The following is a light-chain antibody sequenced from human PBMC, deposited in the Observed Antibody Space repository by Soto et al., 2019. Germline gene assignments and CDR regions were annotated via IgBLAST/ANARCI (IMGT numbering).Light chain of an antibody. CDR2: WAS. V-gene: IGKV4-1*01. CDR3: EQYCYSPYS. CDR1: QSLLYSSNNKNY. Sequence: VMTQSPDSLPVSLGERATINCKSSQSLLYSSNNKNYLAWYQQKPGQPPKLLLFWASTRESGVPYRFNGSGYGTDFTVAIRGLQVEEGAVYYWEQYCYSPYSVGQGTKLEIK. J-gene: IGKJ2*03.